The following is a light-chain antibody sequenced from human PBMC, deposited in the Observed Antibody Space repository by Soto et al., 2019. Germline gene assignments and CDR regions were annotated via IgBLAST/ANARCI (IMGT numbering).Light chain of an antibody. J-gene: IGLJ3*02. CDR2: EAS. CDR1: SSDVGGYNL. CDR3: CSYAGSSTLV. Sequence: QSVLTQPASVSGSPGQSITISCTGTSSDVGGYNLVSWYQQHPGKAPKLMIYEASKRPSGVSNRFSGSRSGNTASLTISGLQAEDEADYHCCSYAGSSTLVFGGGTNLTVL. V-gene: IGLV2-23*01.